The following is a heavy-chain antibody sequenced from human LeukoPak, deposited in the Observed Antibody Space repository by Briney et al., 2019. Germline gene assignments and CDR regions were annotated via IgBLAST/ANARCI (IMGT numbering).Heavy chain of an antibody. CDR1: GGSTSSGSYY. Sequence: SETLSLTCTVSGGSTSSGSYYWSWIRQPAGKGLEWIGRVSTSGNTMYNPSLKSRVTISIDPSRDQFSLNLNSVTAADTAVYFCARAIVVPYYFDSWGQGTLLTVSS. CDR2: VSTSGNT. CDR3: ARAIVVPYYFDS. J-gene: IGHJ4*02. D-gene: IGHD2-15*01. V-gene: IGHV4-61*02.